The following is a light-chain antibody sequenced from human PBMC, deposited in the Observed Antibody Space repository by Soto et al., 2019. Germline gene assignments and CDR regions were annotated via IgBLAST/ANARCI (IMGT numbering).Light chain of an antibody. J-gene: IGKJ3*01. CDR2: AAS. CDR3: QKYDSAPLT. Sequence: DIQMTQSPSSLSASVGDRVTITCRASQGISHFLAWYQQKAGKVPKLLIYAASTLQSGVPSRFSGSGSGADFTLTISSLQPEDVATYYCQKYDSAPLTFGPGTKVDIK. V-gene: IGKV1-27*01. CDR1: QGISHF.